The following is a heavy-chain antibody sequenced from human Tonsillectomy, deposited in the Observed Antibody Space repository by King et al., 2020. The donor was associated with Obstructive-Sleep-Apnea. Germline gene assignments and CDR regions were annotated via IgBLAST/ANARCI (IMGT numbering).Heavy chain of an antibody. CDR3: AKELETYYYGSGDNDAFDI. J-gene: IGHJ3*02. CDR1: GFTFDDYA. Sequence: QLVESGGGLVQPGRSLRLSCAASGFTFDDYAMHWVRQAPGKGLGWVSGIGWIGGSIGYADFVKGRFTFSRDNAKNSRYLQMNSLRAEDTALYYCAKELETYYYGSGDNDAFDIWGQGTMVTVSS. V-gene: IGHV3-9*01. D-gene: IGHD3-10*01. CDR2: IGWIGGSI.